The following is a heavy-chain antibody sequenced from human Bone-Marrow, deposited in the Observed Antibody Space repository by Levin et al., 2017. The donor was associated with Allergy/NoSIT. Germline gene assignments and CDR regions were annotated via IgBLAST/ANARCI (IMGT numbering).Heavy chain of an antibody. CDR2: INPNSGVT. Sequence: GESLKISCKASGYTFITFNMHWVRQAPGQGLEWMGLINPNSGVTNYAQKFQGRVTMTRDTSISTAFVELSSLRSDDTAVYYCVRDLEIAATGLPTPGQIDYWGQGTLVTVSS. CDR1: GYTFITFN. CDR3: VRDLEIAATGLPTPGQIDY. J-gene: IGHJ4*02. V-gene: IGHV1-2*02. D-gene: IGHD6-13*01.